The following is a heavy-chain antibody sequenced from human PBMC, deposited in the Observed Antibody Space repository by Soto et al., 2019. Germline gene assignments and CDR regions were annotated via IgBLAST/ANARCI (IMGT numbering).Heavy chain of an antibody. CDR2: ISHDGINK. CDR3: ARDMYSSDYFGKCFEP. Sequence: QVRLVESGGGVVQPGRSLRLSCTASGFRFSIYAMNWFRQPPGQGLEWVAVISHDGINKHYADSVKGRVTVSRDNSNHSLDLQLNSLRGEDTAMYYGARDMYSSDYFGKCFEPWGQGTLGTVSS. J-gene: IGHJ5*02. V-gene: IGHV3-30-3*01. D-gene: IGHD6-19*01. CDR1: GFRFSIYA.